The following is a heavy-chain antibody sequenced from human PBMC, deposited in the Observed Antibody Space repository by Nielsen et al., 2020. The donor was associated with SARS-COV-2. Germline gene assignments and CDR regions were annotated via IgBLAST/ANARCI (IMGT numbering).Heavy chain of an antibody. CDR3: ARDLQGLQSAGYGMDV. CDR2: IWYDGSNK. Sequence: GESLKISCAASGFTFSSYAMSWVRQAPGKGLEWVAVIWYDGSNKYYADSVKGRFTISRDNSKNTLYLQMNSLRAEDTAVYYCARDLQGLQSAGYGMDVWGQGTTVTVSS. J-gene: IGHJ6*02. V-gene: IGHV3-33*08. D-gene: IGHD3-16*01. CDR1: GFTFSSYA.